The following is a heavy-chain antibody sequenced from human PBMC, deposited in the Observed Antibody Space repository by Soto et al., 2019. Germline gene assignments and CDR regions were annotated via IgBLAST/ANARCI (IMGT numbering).Heavy chain of an antibody. V-gene: IGHV3-30*18. Sequence: GGSLRLSCEVSGFTFNAYGMHWVRQAPGKGLEWVAAISHDGTNKNYGDTVKGRFTISRDNSKNTLYLQMNSLRPEDTALYYCAKDEYYYSRSGYYIFDYLGQGTLVTVSS. CDR1: GFTFNAYG. CDR2: ISHDGTNK. CDR3: AKDEYYYSRSGYYIFDY. J-gene: IGHJ4*02. D-gene: IGHD3-22*01.